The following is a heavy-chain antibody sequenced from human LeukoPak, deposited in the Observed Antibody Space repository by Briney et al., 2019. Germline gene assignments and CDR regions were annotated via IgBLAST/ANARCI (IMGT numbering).Heavy chain of an antibody. CDR3: ARQAYGSHFDAFDI. CDR2: IYPDDSDT. Sequence: GESLKISCEGSGYTFSNNWIGWVRQMPGKGLEWMGIIYPDDSDTRYSPSFQGQVTISAEKSISTAYLQWSSLKASDTAIYYCARQAYGSHFDAFDIWGQGTMVTVSS. CDR1: GYTFSNNW. D-gene: IGHD3-22*01. J-gene: IGHJ3*02. V-gene: IGHV5-51*01.